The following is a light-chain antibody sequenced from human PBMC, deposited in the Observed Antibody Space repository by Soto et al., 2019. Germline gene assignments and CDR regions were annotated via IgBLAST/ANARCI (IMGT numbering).Light chain of an antibody. J-gene: IGKJ1*01. CDR3: DQSYSKWT. V-gene: IGKV1-39*01. CDR1: ESVSTY. Sequence: DIPMTQSPSSLSASVGDRVTITCRAKESVSTYVNWYQQKPGKAPKLLIYAASSLQSGVPARFRGSGSVTDFTLTSSGLKPEDFETYYCDQSYSKWTFGQGTKVEIK. CDR2: AAS.